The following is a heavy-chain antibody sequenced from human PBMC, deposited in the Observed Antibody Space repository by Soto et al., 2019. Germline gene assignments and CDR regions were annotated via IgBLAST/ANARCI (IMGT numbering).Heavy chain of an antibody. V-gene: IGHV4-39*07. CDR2: IYYSGST. Sequence: SETLSLTCTVSGGSISSSSYYWGWIRQPPGKGLEWIGSIYYSGSTYYNPSLKSRVTISVDTSKNQFSLKLSSVTAADTAVYYCASHSSSHNWFDPWGQGTLVTVSS. CDR3: ASHSSSHNWFDP. D-gene: IGHD6-13*01. CDR1: GGSISSSSYY. J-gene: IGHJ5*02.